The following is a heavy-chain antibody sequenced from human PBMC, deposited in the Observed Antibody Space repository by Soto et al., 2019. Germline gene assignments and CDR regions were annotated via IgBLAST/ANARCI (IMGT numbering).Heavy chain of an antibody. Sequence: ASVKVSCKASGYTFTSYAIHWVRQAPGQRLEWMGWINAGNGNTKYSQKFQGRVTITRDTSASTAYMELSSLRSEDTAVYYCARDYLDTGSGWHSSVYWGQGTLVTVSS. V-gene: IGHV1-3*01. CDR2: INAGNGNT. D-gene: IGHD6-19*01. CDR3: ARDYLDTGSGWHSSVY. J-gene: IGHJ4*02. CDR1: GYTFTSYA.